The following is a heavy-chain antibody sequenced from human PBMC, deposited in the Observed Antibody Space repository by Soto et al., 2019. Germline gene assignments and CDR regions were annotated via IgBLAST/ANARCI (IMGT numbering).Heavy chain of an antibody. CDR2: IHSGDST. CDR1: GFTVSSKY. Sequence: EVQLVESGGGLIQPGGSLRLSCAASGFTVSSKYMSWVRQAPGKGLEWVSVIHSGDSTYYADSVKGRFTITRDNSKNALYLQMNSLGAEDTAVYYCARVSLAVAGGLACMDVWGQGTTVTVSS. J-gene: IGHJ6*02. CDR3: ARVSLAVAGGLACMDV. D-gene: IGHD6-19*01. V-gene: IGHV3-53*01.